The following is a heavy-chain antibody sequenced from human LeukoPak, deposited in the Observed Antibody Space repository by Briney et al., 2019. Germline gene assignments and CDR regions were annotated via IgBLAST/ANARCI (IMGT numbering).Heavy chain of an antibody. CDR3: ARANNDFWSGYYSYFYFDY. J-gene: IGHJ4*02. D-gene: IGHD3-3*01. CDR2: ISSSGSYI. V-gene: IGHV3-21*01. Sequence: GGSLRLSCVASGFTLNRYSMNWVRQAPGKGLEWVSSISSSGSYIFYADSLKDRITISRDNAKNSLYLQMSSLRAEDTAVYYCARANNDFWSGYYSYFYFDYWGQGTLVTVS. CDR1: GFTLNRYS.